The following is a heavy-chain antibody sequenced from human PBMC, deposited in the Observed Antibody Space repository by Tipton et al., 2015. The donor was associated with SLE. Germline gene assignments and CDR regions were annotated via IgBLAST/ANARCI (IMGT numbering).Heavy chain of an antibody. CDR3: ARSIVATTDFDY. CDR1: GFTFSNSG. D-gene: IGHD5-12*01. J-gene: IGHJ4*02. CDR2: ISTYSGVT. V-gene: IGHV1-18*01. Sequence: QLVQSGSELKKPGASVKVSCKASGFTFSNSGISWVRQAPGQGLEWMGWISTYSGVTNYAPTLQDRVTMTIDTSTSTAYMELRSLRSDDTAVYYCARSIVATTDFDYWGQGTLVTVSS.